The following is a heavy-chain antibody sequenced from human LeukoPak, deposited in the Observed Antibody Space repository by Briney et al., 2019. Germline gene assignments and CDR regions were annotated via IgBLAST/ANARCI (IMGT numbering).Heavy chain of an antibody. Sequence: GGSLRLSCAASGFTFSSYSMNWVRQAPGKGLEWVSSISSSSSYIYYADSVKGRFTISRDNAKNSLYLQMNSLRAEDMALYYCAKGGSSTSAHYFDYWGQGTLVTVSS. CDR2: ISSSSSYI. CDR1: GFTFSSYS. D-gene: IGHD2-2*01. CDR3: AKGGSSTSAHYFDY. V-gene: IGHV3-21*04. J-gene: IGHJ4*02.